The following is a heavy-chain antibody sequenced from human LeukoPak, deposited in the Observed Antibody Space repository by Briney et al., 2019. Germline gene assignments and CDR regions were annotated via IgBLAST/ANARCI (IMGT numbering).Heavy chain of an antibody. CDR1: GGSISSYY. Sequence: SETLSLTCTVSGGSISSYYWSWIRQPPGRGLEWIGYIYTSGSTNYNPSLKSRVTISVDTSKNQFSLKLSSVTAADTAVYYCARVHREVAGQFDPWGQGTLVTVSS. D-gene: IGHD2-15*01. J-gene: IGHJ5*02. CDR2: IYTSGST. CDR3: ARVHREVAGQFDP. V-gene: IGHV4-4*09.